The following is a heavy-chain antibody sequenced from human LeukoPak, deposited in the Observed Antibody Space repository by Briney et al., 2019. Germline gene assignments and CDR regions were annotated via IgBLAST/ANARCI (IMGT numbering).Heavy chain of an antibody. V-gene: IGHV3-21*01. CDR3: ASHPPPSAYDFWSGYDSEGYYYYYYYMDV. J-gene: IGHJ6*03. CDR2: ISSSSSYI. D-gene: IGHD3-3*01. CDR1: GFTFSSYS. Sequence: GGSLRLSCAASGFTFSSYSMNWVCQAPGKGLEWVSSISSSSSYIYYADSVKGRFTISRDNAKNSLYLQMNSLRAEDTAVYYCASHPPPSAYDFWSGYDSEGYYYYYYYMDVWGKGTTVTVSS.